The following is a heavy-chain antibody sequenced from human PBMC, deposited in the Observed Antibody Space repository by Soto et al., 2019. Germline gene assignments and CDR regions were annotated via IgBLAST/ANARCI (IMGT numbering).Heavy chain of an antibody. CDR2: IIPIFGTA. D-gene: IGHD5-18*01. V-gene: IGHV1-69*01. CDR1: GGTFSSYA. CDR3: ARTGGVMATVIGRAFDI. J-gene: IGHJ3*02. Sequence: QVQLVQSGAEVKKPGSSVKVSCKASGGTFSSYAISWVRQAPGQGLEWMGGIIPIFGTANYAQKFQGRVTITADESTSTAYMELSSLRSEDTAAYYCARTGGVMATVIGRAFDIWGQGTMVTVSS.